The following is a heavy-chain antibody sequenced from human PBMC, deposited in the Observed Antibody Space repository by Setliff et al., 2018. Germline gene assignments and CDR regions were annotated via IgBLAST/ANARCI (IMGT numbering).Heavy chain of an antibody. Sequence: ASVKVSCKASGYSFTDYGIAWVRQAPGQGLEWMGWISSYNGKAYYAQKFQGRVTLTTDTSAGTAYMDLRSLRSDDTAVYYCERLVRYCTATSCQRTSGDDLWGQGTLVTVSS. CDR3: ERLVRYCTATSCQRTSGDDL. J-gene: IGHJ4*02. CDR1: GYSFTDYG. D-gene: IGHD2-2*01. V-gene: IGHV1-18*01. CDR2: ISSYNGKA.